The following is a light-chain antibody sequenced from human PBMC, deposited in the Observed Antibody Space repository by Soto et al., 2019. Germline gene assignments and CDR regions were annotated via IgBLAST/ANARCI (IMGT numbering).Light chain of an antibody. CDR3: SSYAGSNNLV. CDR2: EVS. CDR1: SSDVGGYNY. J-gene: IGLJ1*01. V-gene: IGLV2-8*01. Sequence: QSVLTQPPSASGSPGQSVTISCTGTSSDVGGYNYVSWYQQHPGKAPKRMIYEVSKRPSGVPDRFSDSKSGNTASLTVSGLQAEDEAEYYCSSYAGSNNLVFGTGTKLTVL.